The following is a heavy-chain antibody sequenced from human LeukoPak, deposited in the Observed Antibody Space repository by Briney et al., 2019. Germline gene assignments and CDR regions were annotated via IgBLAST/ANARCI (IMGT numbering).Heavy chain of an antibody. CDR2: INHSGST. Sequence: GSLRLSCAASGFTFSSYWMSWIRQPPGKGLEWIGEINHSGSTNYNPSLKSRVTISVDTSKNQFSLKLSSVTAADTAVYYCARTRYFISRWGQGTLVTVSS. V-gene: IGHV4-34*01. J-gene: IGHJ4*02. D-gene: IGHD3-9*01. CDR3: ARTRYFISR. CDR1: GFTFSSYW.